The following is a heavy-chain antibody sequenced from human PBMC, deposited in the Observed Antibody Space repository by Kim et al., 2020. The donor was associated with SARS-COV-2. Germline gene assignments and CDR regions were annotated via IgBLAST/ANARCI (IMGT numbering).Heavy chain of an antibody. D-gene: IGHD6-13*01. CDR3: ARGAAAAGTGSFADY. J-gene: IGHJ4*02. Sequence: DSVKGRFTISRDNAKNSLYLQMNSLRAEDTAVYYCARGAAAAGTGSFADYWGQGTLVTVSS. V-gene: IGHV3-7*01.